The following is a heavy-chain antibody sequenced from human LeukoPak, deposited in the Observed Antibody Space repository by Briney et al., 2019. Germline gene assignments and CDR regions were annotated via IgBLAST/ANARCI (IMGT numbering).Heavy chain of an antibody. CDR1: GGSISSGSYY. CDR2: IYTSGST. V-gene: IGHV4-61*02. J-gene: IGHJ6*03. CDR3: ARVSGDPTSKLVPSYYYYYYIDV. Sequence: NPSETLSLTCTVSGGSISSGSYYWSWIRQPAGKGLEWIGRIYTSGSTNYNPSLKSRVTISVDTSKNQFSLKLSSVTAADTAVYYCARVSGDPTSKLVPSYYYYYYIDVWGKGTTVTVSS. D-gene: IGHD6-13*01.